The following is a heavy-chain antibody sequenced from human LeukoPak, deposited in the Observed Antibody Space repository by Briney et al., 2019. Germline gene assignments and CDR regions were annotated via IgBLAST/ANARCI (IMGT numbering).Heavy chain of an antibody. CDR3: ASAPMTYCTSTNCYLD. D-gene: IGHD2-2*01. CDR2: IYYGGTT. J-gene: IGHJ4*02. Sequence: SETLSLTCAVSGGSVSTTNYYWGWIRQPPGKGLDWIGIIYYGGTTYYNPSLKSRAFISVDTSKNHFSLKLNSVTAADTAVYYCASAPMTYCTSTNCYLDWGQGTLVTVSS. V-gene: IGHV4-39*02. CDR1: GGSVSTTNYY.